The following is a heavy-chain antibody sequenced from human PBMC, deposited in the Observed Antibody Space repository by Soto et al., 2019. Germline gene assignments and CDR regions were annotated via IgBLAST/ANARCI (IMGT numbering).Heavy chain of an antibody. J-gene: IGHJ4*02. CDR1: GGSISSYY. V-gene: IGHV4-59*08. CDR2: IYYSGST. Sequence: SSETLSLTCTVSGGSISSYYWSWIRQPPWKGLEWIGYIYYSGSTNYNPSLKSRVTISVDTSKNQFSLKLSSVTAADTAVYYCARVPWADYSNYGLVFDYWGQGTLVTVSS. CDR3: ARVPWADYSNYGLVFDY. D-gene: IGHD4-4*01.